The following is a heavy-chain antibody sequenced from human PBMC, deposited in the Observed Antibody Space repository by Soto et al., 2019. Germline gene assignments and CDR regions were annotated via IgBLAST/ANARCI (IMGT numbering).Heavy chain of an antibody. D-gene: IGHD3-3*01. CDR1: GYTFTSYG. V-gene: IGHV1-18*01. CDR3: ARDLLITIFGVVISSDASDS. CDR2: ISAYNGNT. Sequence: ASVKVSCKASGYTFTSYGISWVRQAPGQGLEWMGWISAYNGNTNYAQKLQGRVTMTTDTSTSTAYMELRSLRSDDTAVYYCARDLLITIFGVVISSDASDSWGQGTRVTVAS. J-gene: IGHJ3*02.